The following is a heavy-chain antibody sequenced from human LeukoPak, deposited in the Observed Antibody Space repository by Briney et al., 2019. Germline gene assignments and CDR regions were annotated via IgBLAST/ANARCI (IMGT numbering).Heavy chain of an antibody. V-gene: IGHV3-7*03. CDR2: IKQDGSEK. CDR3: ARGRRSVRGVILAWFDP. D-gene: IGHD3-10*01. Sequence: PGGSLRLSCTASGFTFSSYWMSWVRQAPGKGLEWVANIKQDGSEKYYVDSVKGRFTISRDNAKNSLYLQMNSLRAEDTAVYYCARGRRSVRGVILAWFDPWGQGTLVTVSS. CDR1: GFTFSSYW. J-gene: IGHJ5*02.